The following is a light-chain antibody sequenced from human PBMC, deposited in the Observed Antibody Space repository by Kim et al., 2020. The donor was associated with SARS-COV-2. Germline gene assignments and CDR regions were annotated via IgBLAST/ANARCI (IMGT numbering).Light chain of an antibody. CDR2: GKN. CDR3: SPRDSSGKSYV. Sequence: SSELTQDPAVSVALGQTVRITCQGDSLRRFYASWYQLKPGQAPVFVLYGKNNRPSGIPDRFSGSSSGNTASMTITGAQAEDEADYYCSPRDSSGKSYVFG. J-gene: IGLJ1*01. CDR1: SLRRFY. V-gene: IGLV3-19*01.